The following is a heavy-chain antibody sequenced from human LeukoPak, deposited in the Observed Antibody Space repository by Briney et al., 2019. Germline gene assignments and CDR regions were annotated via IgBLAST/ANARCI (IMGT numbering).Heavy chain of an antibody. CDR3: AGDRIVLMVYAIQDYYYYGMDV. Sequence: ASVKVSCKASGYTFTGYYMHWVRQAPGQGLEWMGWINPNSGGTNYAQKFQGRVTMTRDTSISTAYMELSRLRSDDTAVYYCAGDRIVLMVYAIQDYYYYGMDVWGQGTTVTVSS. J-gene: IGHJ6*02. CDR1: GYTFTGYY. D-gene: IGHD2-8*01. CDR2: INPNSGGT. V-gene: IGHV1-2*02.